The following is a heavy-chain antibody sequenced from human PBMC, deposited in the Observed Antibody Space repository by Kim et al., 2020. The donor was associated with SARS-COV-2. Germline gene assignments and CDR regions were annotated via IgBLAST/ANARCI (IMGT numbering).Heavy chain of an antibody. Sequence: ASVKVSCKASGYTFTSYAMNWVRRAPGQGLEWMGWINTNTGNPTYAQGFTGRFVFSLDTSVSTAYLQISSLKAEDTAVYYCARGSSSGYYYSRGYWGQGTLVTVSS. CDR3: ARGSSSGYYYSRGY. CDR2: INTNTGNP. J-gene: IGHJ4*02. D-gene: IGHD3-22*01. CDR1: GYTFTSYA. V-gene: IGHV7-4-1*02.